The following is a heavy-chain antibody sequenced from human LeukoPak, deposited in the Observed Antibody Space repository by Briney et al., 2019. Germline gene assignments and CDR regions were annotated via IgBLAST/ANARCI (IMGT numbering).Heavy chain of an antibody. CDR1: GFTFSLYG. V-gene: IGHV3-30*18. CDR2: ISYGGSNK. J-gene: IGHJ6*02. D-gene: IGHD2-2*01. CDR3: AKDLCSSTSCYIYYYYGMDV. Sequence: GGSLRLFCAASGFTFSLYGVHWARRARGKGLEWVAFISYGGSNKYYADSVKGRFTISRDNSKNTLYLQMNSLRAEDTAVYYCAKDLCSSTSCYIYYYYGMDVWGQGTTATVSS.